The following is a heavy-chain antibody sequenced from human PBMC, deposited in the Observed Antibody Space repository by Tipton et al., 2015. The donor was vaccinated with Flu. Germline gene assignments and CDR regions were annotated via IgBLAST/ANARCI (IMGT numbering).Heavy chain of an antibody. J-gene: IGHJ4*02. D-gene: IGHD2-2*01. CDR2: IYNNAYT. Sequence: TLSLTCTVSGGSIGSFYWNWIRQHPGKGLEWIGYIYNNAYTKYNHSLKSRVTITVETSKKQFSLQLRSVTAADTSVYYCARDPSLGMPDYFGHWGQGTLVTASS. CDR3: ARDPSLGMPDYFGH. V-gene: IGHV4-59*12. CDR1: GGSIGSFY.